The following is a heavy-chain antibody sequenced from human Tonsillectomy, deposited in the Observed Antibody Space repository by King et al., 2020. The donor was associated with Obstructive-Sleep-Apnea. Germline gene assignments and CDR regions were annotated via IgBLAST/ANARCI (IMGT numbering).Heavy chain of an antibody. V-gene: IGHV4-59*12. D-gene: IGHD1-26*01. CDR3: AGDDSGSGKNCFDP. J-gene: IGHJ5*02. CDR2: IYYSGST. Sequence: VQLQESGPGLVKPSETLSLTCTVSGGSIRSYYWSWIRQPPGKGLEWIGYIYYSGSTNYNPTLKSRVTISVDTSKSQFSLKLSSVTAADTAVYYCAGDDSGSGKNCFDPWGQGTLVTVSS. CDR1: GGSIRSYY.